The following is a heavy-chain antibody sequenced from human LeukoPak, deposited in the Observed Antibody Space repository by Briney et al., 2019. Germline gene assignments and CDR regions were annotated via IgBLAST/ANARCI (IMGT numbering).Heavy chain of an antibody. D-gene: IGHD6-13*01. CDR2: ISAYNGNT. CDR1: GYTFTGYY. J-gene: IGHJ5*02. V-gene: IGHV1-18*04. CDR3: ARLRSAAGDNWFDP. Sequence: ASVKVSCKASGYTFTGYYMHWVRQAPGQGLEWMGWISAYNGNTNYAQKLQGRVTMTTDTSTSTAYMELRSLRSDDTAVYYCARLRSAAGDNWFDPWGQGTLVTVSS.